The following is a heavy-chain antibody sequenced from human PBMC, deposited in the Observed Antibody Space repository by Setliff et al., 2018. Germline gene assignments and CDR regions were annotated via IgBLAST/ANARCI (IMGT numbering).Heavy chain of an antibody. Sequence: VASVKVSCKASGYTFSTYAMNWVRQAPGQGLEWMGWINTNTGNPTYAQGFTGRFVFSLDTSVSTAYLQISSLKAEDTAVYYCASRGTSNGYYYYMDVWGKGTTVTVS. D-gene: IGHD3-16*01. CDR3: ASRGTSNGYYYYMDV. CDR1: GYTFSTYA. J-gene: IGHJ6*03. V-gene: IGHV7-4-1*02. CDR2: INTNTGNP.